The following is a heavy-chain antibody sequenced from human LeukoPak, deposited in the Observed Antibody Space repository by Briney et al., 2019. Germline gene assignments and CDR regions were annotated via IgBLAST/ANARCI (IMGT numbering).Heavy chain of an antibody. Sequence: GGSLRLSCGASGFIFNTSATHWVREAPGKGLEWGAVISYHGKNKYYAESVRGRFTISRDNSKNTLYLQMNSLNTEDTAVYYCARDFDYWGQGTLVTVSS. V-gene: IGHV3-30*04. CDR2: ISYHGKNK. J-gene: IGHJ4*02. CDR3: ARDFDY. CDR1: GFIFNTSA.